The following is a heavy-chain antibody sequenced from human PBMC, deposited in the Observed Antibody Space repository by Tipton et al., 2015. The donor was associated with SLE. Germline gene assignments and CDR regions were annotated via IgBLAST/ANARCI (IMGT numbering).Heavy chain of an antibody. CDR1: DYTFTSYG. Sequence: QLVQSGAEVKKPGASVKVSCKASDYTFTSYGINWVRQAPGQGLEWMGWISAYNGNTNYAQKLQGRVTLTTDTSTSTAYMELRSLTSDDTAIYYCARDSSSGCYGKYWGQGTLVTVSS. V-gene: IGHV1-18*01. J-gene: IGHJ4*02. CDR2: ISAYNGNT. CDR3: ARDSSSGCYGKY. D-gene: IGHD6-19*01.